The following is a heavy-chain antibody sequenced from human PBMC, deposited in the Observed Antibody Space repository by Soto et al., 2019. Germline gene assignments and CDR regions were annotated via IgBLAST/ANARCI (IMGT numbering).Heavy chain of an antibody. CDR2: FYDSGST. J-gene: IGHJ6*02. CDR3: ARDRYYDSSHMDV. D-gene: IGHD3-22*01. Sequence: SETLSLTCTVSGGSISSYYWNWIRQPPGKGLEWIGYFYDSGSTNYNPSLKNRVTISVDTSKNQFSLKLTSVTAADTAVYYCARDRYYDSSHMDVWGQGTTVTVSS. CDR1: GGSISSYY. V-gene: IGHV4-59*01.